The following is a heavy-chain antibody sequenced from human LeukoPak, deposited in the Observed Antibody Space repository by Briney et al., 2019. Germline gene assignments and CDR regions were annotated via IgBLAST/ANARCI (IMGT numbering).Heavy chain of an antibody. CDR2: ISAYNGNT. Sequence: ASVKVSCEASGGTFSSYAISWVRQAPGQGLEWMGWISAYNGNTNYAQKLQGRVTMTTDTSTSTAYMELRSLRSDDTAVYYCARALLVGATNDYWGQGTLVTVSS. CDR1: GGTFSSYA. D-gene: IGHD1-26*01. V-gene: IGHV1-18*01. J-gene: IGHJ4*02. CDR3: ARALLVGATNDY.